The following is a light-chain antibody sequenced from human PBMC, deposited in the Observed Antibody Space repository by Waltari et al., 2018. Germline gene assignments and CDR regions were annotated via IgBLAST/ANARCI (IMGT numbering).Light chain of an antibody. CDR1: QSVTTH. J-gene: IGKJ1*01. V-gene: IGKV3-15*01. CDR2: GAS. CDR3: HQYNLWPWT. Sequence: EIVMTQSPATLSVSPGERAVLSCRASQSVTTHLAWYQQKPGQAPRLLIYGASTRATNIPARFSGSGSGTEFNLTISSLQSEDFAVYYCHQYNLWPWTFDQGTKVDIK.